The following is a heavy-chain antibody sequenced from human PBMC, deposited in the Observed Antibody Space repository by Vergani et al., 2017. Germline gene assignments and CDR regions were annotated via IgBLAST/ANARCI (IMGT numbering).Heavy chain of an antibody. CDR1: GYTFTGYY. CDR3: ARDPDTSSSWYDV. CDR2: INPNSGGT. Sequence: QVQLVQSGAEVKKPGASVKVSCKASGYTFTGYYMHWVRQAPGQGLEWMGWINPNSGGTNYAQKLQGRVTMTRDTSISTAYMELSRLRSDDTAVYYCARDPDTSSSWYDVWDQGTLVTVSS. V-gene: IGHV1-2*02. D-gene: IGHD6-13*01. J-gene: IGHJ4*02.